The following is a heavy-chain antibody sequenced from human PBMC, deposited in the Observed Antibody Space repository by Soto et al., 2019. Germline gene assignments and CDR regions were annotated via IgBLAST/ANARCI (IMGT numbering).Heavy chain of an antibody. Sequence: VGSLRLSCAASGFPFSDYYMSWFRQAPGEGLEWISYISSSAYTMYADSVKGRFTISRDNAKNSLFLQMTSLRVEDTAVYYCARNFDSGGYYSDYWGQGTLVTVSS. D-gene: IGHD3-22*01. CDR2: ISSSAYT. CDR3: ARNFDSGGYYSDY. CDR1: GFPFSDYY. V-gene: IGHV3-11*06. J-gene: IGHJ4*02.